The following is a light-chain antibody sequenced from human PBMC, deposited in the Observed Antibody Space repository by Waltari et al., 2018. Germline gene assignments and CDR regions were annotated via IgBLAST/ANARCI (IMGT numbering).Light chain of an antibody. V-gene: IGKV1-5*03. Sequence: DIQMTQSPSTLSASVGDRITITCRASQSVSTWLAWFQQKPGKAPNLLIYKVSNLESGVPSRFSGGGSGTEFTLTISSLQPDDFATYYCQQYNSDSWTFGQGTKVAI. CDR1: QSVSTW. J-gene: IGKJ1*01. CDR2: KVS. CDR3: QQYNSDSWT.